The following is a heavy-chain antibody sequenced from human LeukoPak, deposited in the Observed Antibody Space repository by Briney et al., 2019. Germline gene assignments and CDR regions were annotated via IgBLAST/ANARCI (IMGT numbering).Heavy chain of an antibody. CDR2: IYTSGST. J-gene: IGHJ4*02. D-gene: IGHD3-10*01. CDR1: GGSXNSYY. Sequence: SETLSLTCTVSGGSXNSYYWSWIRQPAGEGLEWIGRIYTSGSTNYNPSLKSRVTMSVDTSKNQFSLRLSSVTAADTAVYYCARDFGSGGLDYWGQGTLVTVSS. CDR3: ARDFGSGGLDY. V-gene: IGHV4-4*07.